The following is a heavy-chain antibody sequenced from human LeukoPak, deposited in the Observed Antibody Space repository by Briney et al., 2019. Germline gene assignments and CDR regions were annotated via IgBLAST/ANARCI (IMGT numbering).Heavy chain of an antibody. CDR2: IYSGGTT. Sequence: GGSLRLSCAGSGFTVSTNYMSWVRQAPGKGLEWVSVIYSGGTTYYADSVKGRFTVSRDNSKSTVYFQMNGLRVEDTAVYYCAKDRGGLSLFDYWGRGTLVTVSS. V-gene: IGHV3-53*01. D-gene: IGHD3-10*01. CDR1: GFTVSTNY. CDR3: AKDRGGLSLFDY. J-gene: IGHJ4*02.